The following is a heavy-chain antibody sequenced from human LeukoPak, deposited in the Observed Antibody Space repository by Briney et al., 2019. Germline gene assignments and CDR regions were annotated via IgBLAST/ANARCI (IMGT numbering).Heavy chain of an antibody. CDR3: AREYSSSGYY. J-gene: IGHJ4*02. V-gene: IGHV1-69*04. D-gene: IGHD6-6*01. CDR1: GGTFSSYA. CDR2: IIPILGIA. Sequence: SVKVPCKASGGTFSSYAISWVRQAPGQGLEWMGRIIPILGIANYAQKFQGRVTITADKSTSTAYMELSSLRSEDTAVYYCAREYSSSGYYWGQGTLVTVSS.